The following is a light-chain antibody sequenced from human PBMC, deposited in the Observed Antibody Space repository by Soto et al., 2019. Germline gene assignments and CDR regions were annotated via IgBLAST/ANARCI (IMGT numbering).Light chain of an antibody. CDR3: QQRSSWPWT. V-gene: IGKV3-11*01. Sequence: EIVLTQSPATLSLSPGERATLSCRASQSISSTYLTWYHQRPGQAPRLLIYGASNRATGIPVRFSGSGSGTDYTLTITNLEPEDFAIYYCQQRSSWPWTFGQGTKVDI. CDR2: GAS. J-gene: IGKJ1*01. CDR1: QSISSTY.